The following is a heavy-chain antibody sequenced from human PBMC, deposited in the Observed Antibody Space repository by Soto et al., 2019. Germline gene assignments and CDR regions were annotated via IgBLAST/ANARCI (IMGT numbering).Heavy chain of an antibody. Sequence: QVQLVQSGGEVKRPGASLQGSCKTSGYTFTSHGISWVRQAPGQGREWMGWISTFNGQTDYAQKFQGRVTMTADTLTRTVYMEVKSLRSDDTAVYYCARLLTEGATFRDDAFDLWGQGTRVPVSS. D-gene: IGHD1-26*01. J-gene: IGHJ3*01. V-gene: IGHV1-18*01. CDR1: GYTFTSHG. CDR3: ARLLTEGATFRDDAFDL. CDR2: ISTFNGQT.